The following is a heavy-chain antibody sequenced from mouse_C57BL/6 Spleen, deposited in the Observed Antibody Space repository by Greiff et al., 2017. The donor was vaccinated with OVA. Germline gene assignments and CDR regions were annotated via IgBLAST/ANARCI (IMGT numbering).Heavy chain of an antibody. D-gene: IGHD4-1*01. CDR2: ISYDGSN. Sequence: EVQLQQSGPGLVKPSQSLSLTCSVTGYSITSGYYWTWIRQFPGNKLEWMGYISYDGSNNYNPSLKNRISITRDTSKNQFFLKLNSVTTEDTATYTCARDLGFYFTSWGKGPTLTVSS. J-gene: IGHJ2*01. V-gene: IGHV3-6*01. CDR3: ARDLGFYFTS. CDR1: GYSITSGYY.